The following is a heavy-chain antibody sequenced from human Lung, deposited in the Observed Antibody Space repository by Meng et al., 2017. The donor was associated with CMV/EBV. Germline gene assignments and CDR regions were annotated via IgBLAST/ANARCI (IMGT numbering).Heavy chain of an antibody. CDR1: GGSNSSSNW. J-gene: IGHJ4*02. Sequence: QVHLQESGPGLVKPSGTLSLTWAVSGGSNSSSNWWSWVRQPPGKGLEWIGEIYHSGSTNYNPSLKSRVTISVDKSKNQFSLKLSSVTAADTAVYYCASFPPPGKQWLVTDYWGQGTLVTVSS. D-gene: IGHD6-19*01. CDR2: IYHSGST. CDR3: ASFPPPGKQWLVTDY. V-gene: IGHV4-4*02.